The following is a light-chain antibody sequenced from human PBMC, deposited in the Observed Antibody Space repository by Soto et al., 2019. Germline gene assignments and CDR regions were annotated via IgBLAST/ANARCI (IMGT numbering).Light chain of an antibody. CDR3: QQLNSYLALT. CDR2: AAS. J-gene: IGKJ4*01. V-gene: IGKV1-9*01. Sequence: DIQLTQSPSFLSASVGDRVTITCRASQGISSYLAWYQQKPGKAPKLLIYAASTLQSGVPSRFSGSGSGTEFTLTIGSLQPEDLATYYCQQLNSYLALTFGGGTKVHI. CDR1: QGISSY.